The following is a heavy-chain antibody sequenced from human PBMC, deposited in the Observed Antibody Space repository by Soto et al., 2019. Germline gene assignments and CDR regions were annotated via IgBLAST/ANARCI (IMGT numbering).Heavy chain of an antibody. CDR1: GFTFSGSA. CDR3: TRLGVAGTVWFDP. Sequence: GGSLRLSCAASGFTFSGSAMHWVRQASGKGLEWVGRIRSKANSYATAYAASVKGRFTISTDDSKNTAYLQMNSLKTEDTAVYYCTRLGVAGTVWFDPWGQGTLVTVS. V-gene: IGHV3-73*01. J-gene: IGHJ5*02. CDR2: IRSKANSYAT. D-gene: IGHD6-19*01.